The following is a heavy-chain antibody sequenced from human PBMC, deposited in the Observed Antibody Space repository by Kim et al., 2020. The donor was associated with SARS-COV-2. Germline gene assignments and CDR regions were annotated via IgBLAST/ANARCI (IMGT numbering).Heavy chain of an antibody. CDR3: TTESGDYGDYVIDY. CDR1: GFTFSNAW. D-gene: IGHD4-17*01. Sequence: GGSLRLSCAASGFTFSNAWMSWVRQAPGKGLEWVGRIKSKTDGGTTDYAAPVKGRFTISRDDSKNTLYLQMNSLKTEDTAVYYCTTESGDYGDYVIDYWGQGTLVTVSS. V-gene: IGHV3-15*01. CDR2: IKSKTDGGTT. J-gene: IGHJ4*02.